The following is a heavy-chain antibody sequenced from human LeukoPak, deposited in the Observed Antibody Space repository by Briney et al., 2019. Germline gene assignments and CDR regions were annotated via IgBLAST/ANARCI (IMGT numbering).Heavy chain of an antibody. Sequence: PGGSLRLSCTASGFTFRSYGMNWVRQAPGKGLEWVSGITGRGEHIFYAGSVKGRFTISRDNSKNTLYLQMNSLRVEDTAVYYCAKDRRLAAFDYGGQGTLVTVSS. V-gene: IGHV3-23*01. CDR3: AKDRRLAAFDY. J-gene: IGHJ4*02. D-gene: IGHD6-25*01. CDR2: ITGRGEHI. CDR1: GFTFRSYG.